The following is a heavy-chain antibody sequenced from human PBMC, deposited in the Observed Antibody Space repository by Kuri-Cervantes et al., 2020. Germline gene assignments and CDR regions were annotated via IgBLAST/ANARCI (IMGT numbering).Heavy chain of an antibody. Sequence: SETLSLTCTVSGGSISSYYWSWIRQPPGKGLEWIGYIYYSGSTNYNPSLKSRVTISVDTSKNQFSLKLSSVTAADTAAYYCARGQRRTAMAGYYYYGMDVWGQGTTVTVSS. CDR3: ARGQRRTAMAGYYYYGMDV. V-gene: IGHV4-59*01. J-gene: IGHJ6*02. CDR1: GGSISSYY. D-gene: IGHD5-18*01. CDR2: IYYSGST.